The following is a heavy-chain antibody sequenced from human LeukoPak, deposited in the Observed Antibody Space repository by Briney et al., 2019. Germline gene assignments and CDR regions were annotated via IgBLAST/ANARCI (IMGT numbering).Heavy chain of an antibody. CDR2: ISYDGSNK. V-gene: IGHV3-30*18. D-gene: IGHD2-2*01. J-gene: IGHJ4*02. Sequence: GGSLRLSCAASGFTFSSYGMHWVCQAPGKGLEWVAVISYDGSNKYYADSVKGRFTISRDNSKNTLYLQMNSLRAEDTAVYYCAKQVVVPAAMNGACDYWGQGTLVTVSS. CDR1: GFTFSSYG. CDR3: AKQVVVPAAMNGACDY.